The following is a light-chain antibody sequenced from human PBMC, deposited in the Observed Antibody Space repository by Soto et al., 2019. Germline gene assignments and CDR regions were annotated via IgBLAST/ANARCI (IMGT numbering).Light chain of an antibody. CDR2: LGS. J-gene: IGKJ1*01. Sequence: EIVMTQSPLSLPVTPGEPASISCRSSQNLMHSNGYNYLDWYLQKPGQSPQLLIYLGSNRASGVPGRFSGSGCGTDFTLKISRVEAEDVGIYYCIQALQTPTFGQGTKVEIK. CDR1: QNLMHSNGYNY. V-gene: IGKV2-28*01. CDR3: IQALQTPT.